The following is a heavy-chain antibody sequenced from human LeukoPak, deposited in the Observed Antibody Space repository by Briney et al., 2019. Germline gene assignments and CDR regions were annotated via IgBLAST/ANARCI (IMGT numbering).Heavy chain of an antibody. CDR1: GGTFSSYA. D-gene: IGHD5-24*01. CDR3: ARGQRWGGSSNAFDI. V-gene: IGHV1-69*13. CDR2: IIPIFGTA. J-gene: IGHJ3*02. Sequence: ASVKVSCKVSGGTFSSYAISWVRQAPGQGLEWMGGIIPIFGTANYAQKFQGRVTITADESTSTAYMGLSSLRSEDTAVYYCARGQRWGGSSNAFDIWGQGTMVTVSS.